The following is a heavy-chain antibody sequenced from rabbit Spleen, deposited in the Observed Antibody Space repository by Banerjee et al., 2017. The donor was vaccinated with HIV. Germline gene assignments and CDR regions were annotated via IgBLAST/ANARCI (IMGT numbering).Heavy chain of an antibody. Sequence: QQQLEESGGGLVKPEGSLTLTCKASGFDFNSHAMCWVRQAPGKGLEWIACINPGSSGNTFYARWAKGRFTISRSTSLNTVTLQLNGLTAADTATYFCARTASNNRWLSVLDLWGPGTLVTVS. J-gene: IGHJ6*01. V-gene: IGHV1S47*01. CDR3: ARTASNNRWLSVLDL. D-gene: IGHD3-1*01. CDR2: INPGSSGNT. CDR1: GFDFNSHA.